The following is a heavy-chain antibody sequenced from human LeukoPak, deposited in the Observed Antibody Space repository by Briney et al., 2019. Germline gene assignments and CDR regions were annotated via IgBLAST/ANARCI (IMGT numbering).Heavy chain of an antibody. V-gene: IGHV1-8*01. CDR3: ARGPNKSDGGNSGSAWFDP. J-gene: IGHJ5*02. CDR2: MNPNSGNT. CDR1: GYTFTTYD. Sequence: ASVKVSCKASGYTFTTYDINWVREATGQGLEWMGWMNPNSGNTGYAQKYQGRVTMPRNTSISTAYMELSSLRSEDTAVSYCARGPNKSDGGNSGSAWFDPWGQGTLVTVSS. D-gene: IGHD4-23*01.